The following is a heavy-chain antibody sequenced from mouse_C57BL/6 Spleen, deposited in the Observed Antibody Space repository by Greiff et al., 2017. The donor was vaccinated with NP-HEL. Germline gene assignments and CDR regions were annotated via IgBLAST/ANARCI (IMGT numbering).Heavy chain of an antibody. V-gene: IGHV14-2*01. Sequence: VQLQQSGAELVKPGASVKLSCTASGFNIKDYYMHWVKQRTEQGLEWIGRIDPEDGETKYAPKFQGKATIPADTYSNTAYLQLCSLTSEETAVYYCASYYYVSSYFDYWGKGTTLTVSS. CDR2: IDPEDGET. CDR1: GFNIKDYY. D-gene: IGHD1-1*01. CDR3: ASYYYVSSYFDY. J-gene: IGHJ2*01.